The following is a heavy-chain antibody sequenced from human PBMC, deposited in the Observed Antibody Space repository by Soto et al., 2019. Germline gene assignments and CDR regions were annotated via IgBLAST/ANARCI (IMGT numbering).Heavy chain of an antibody. J-gene: IGHJ5*02. CDR2: INHSGST. CDR3: ARGLRRIAVVTAEGVNWFDP. Sequence: SETLSLTCAVYGGSFSCYYWSWIRQPPGKGLEWIGEINHSGSTNYNPSLKSRVTISVDTSKNQFSLKLSSVTAADTAVYYCARGLRRIAVVTAEGVNWFDPWGQGTLVTSPQ. D-gene: IGHD2-21*02. V-gene: IGHV4-34*01. CDR1: GGSFSCYY.